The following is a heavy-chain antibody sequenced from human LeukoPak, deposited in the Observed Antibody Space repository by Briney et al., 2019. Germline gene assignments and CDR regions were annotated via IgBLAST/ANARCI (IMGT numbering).Heavy chain of an antibody. D-gene: IGHD3-3*01. Sequence: SETLSLTCAVYGGSFSGYYWSWIRQPPGKGLEWIGEINHSGSTNYNPSLKSRVTMSVDTSKNQFSLKLSSVTAADTAVYYCASSAFWSGYYNWFDPWGQGTLVTVSS. V-gene: IGHV4-34*01. J-gene: IGHJ5*02. CDR1: GGSFSGYY. CDR3: ASSAFWSGYYNWFDP. CDR2: INHSGST.